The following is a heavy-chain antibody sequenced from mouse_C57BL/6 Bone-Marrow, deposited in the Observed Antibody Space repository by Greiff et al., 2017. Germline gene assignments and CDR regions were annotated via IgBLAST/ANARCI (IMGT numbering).Heavy chain of an antibody. CDR1: GYTFTSYW. V-gene: IGHV1-55*01. J-gene: IGHJ1*03. Sequence: QVQLQQPGAELVKPGASVKMSCKASGYTFTSYWITWVKQRPGQGLEWIGDIYPGSGSTNYNEQFKNKATLTVDTSSSTAYMQLSSLTSEDSAVYYCARPYYSNYWYFDVWGTGTTVTVSS. D-gene: IGHD2-5*01. CDR3: ARPYYSNYWYFDV. CDR2: IYPGSGST.